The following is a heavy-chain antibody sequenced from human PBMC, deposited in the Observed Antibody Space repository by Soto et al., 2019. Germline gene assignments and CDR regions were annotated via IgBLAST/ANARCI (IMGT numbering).Heavy chain of an antibody. J-gene: IGHJ3*02. CDR3: AKTRGYCSSTSCYKRGLWAFDI. CDR2: INHSGST. CDR1: GGSFSGYY. Sequence: PSETLSLTCAVYGGSFSGYYWSWIRQPPGKGLEWIGEINHSGSTNYNPSLKSRVTISVDTSKNQFSLKLSSVTAADTAVYYCAKTRGYCSSTSCYKRGLWAFDIWGQGKRFTVPS. D-gene: IGHD2-2*01. V-gene: IGHV4-34*01.